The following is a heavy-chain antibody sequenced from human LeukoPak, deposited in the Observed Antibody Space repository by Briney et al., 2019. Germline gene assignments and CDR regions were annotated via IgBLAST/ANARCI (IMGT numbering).Heavy chain of an antibody. D-gene: IGHD3-10*01. CDR3: ARRGSDKRGYYYMDV. CDR1: GGTFSSYA. J-gene: IGHJ6*03. CDR2: IIPIFGTA. Sequence: GASVKVSCKASGGTFSSYAISWVRQAPGQGREWMGGIIPIFGTAKYAQKFQGRVRITTDESTRTAYMELSSLRSEDTVVYYCARRGSDKRGYYYMDVWGKGTTVTVYS. V-gene: IGHV1-69*05.